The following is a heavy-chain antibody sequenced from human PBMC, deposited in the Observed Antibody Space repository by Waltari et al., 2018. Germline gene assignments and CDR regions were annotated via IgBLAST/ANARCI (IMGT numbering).Heavy chain of an antibody. CDR1: GGSISSNY. CDR3: ARDSNYYDSSGYYFFDN. V-gene: IGHV4-4*07. J-gene: IGHJ4*02. D-gene: IGHD3-22*01. CDR2: IHASGST. Sequence: QVQLQESGPGLVKPSETLSLTCTVSGGSISSNYWTWMRQPAGKGLVWIGRIHASGSTNYNPSLGGRVTMSVDTSKNQFSLKLSSVTAADTAVYYCARDSNYYDSSGYYFFDNWGQGILVTVSS.